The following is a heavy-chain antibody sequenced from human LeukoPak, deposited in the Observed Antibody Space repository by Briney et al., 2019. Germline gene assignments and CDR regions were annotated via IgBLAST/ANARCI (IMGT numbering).Heavy chain of an antibody. CDR1: GVSISSYY. CDR3: AREVGDYGDFFDY. J-gene: IGHJ4*02. V-gene: IGHV4-59*12. CDR2: IYYSGST. D-gene: IGHD4-17*01. Sequence: SETLSLTCTVPGVSISSYYWSWIRQPPGKGLEWIGYIYYSGSTNYNPSLKSRVTISVDTSKNQFSLKLSSVTAADTAVYYCAREVGDYGDFFDYWGQGTLVTVSS.